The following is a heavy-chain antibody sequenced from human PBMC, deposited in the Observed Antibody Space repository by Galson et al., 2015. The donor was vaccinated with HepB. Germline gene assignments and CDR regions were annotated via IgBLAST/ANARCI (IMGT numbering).Heavy chain of an antibody. Sequence: SLRLSCAASGFTFKDYNMIWVRQAPGKGLEWVSSISSDNSYIYYADSVRGRFTISRDNAKNSLYLQMNSLRVEDTAIYYCARDPPLGAPFDYWGQGTLVTVSS. J-gene: IGHJ4*02. CDR2: ISSDNSYI. CDR3: ARDPPLGAPFDY. CDR1: GFTFKDYN. D-gene: IGHD7-27*01. V-gene: IGHV3-21*01.